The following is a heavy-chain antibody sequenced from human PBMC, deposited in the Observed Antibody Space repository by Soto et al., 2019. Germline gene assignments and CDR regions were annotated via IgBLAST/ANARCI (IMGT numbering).Heavy chain of an antibody. CDR2: IIPIFGTA. D-gene: IGHD5-12*01. CDR3: AREEMATIRGNDY. J-gene: IGHJ4*02. Sequence: SVKVSCKASGGTFSSYAISWVRQAPGQGLEWMGGIIPIFGTANYAQKFQGRVTITADESTSTAYMELSSLRSEDTAVYYCAREEMATIRGNDYWGQGTLVTVSS. CDR1: GGTFSSYA. V-gene: IGHV1-69*13.